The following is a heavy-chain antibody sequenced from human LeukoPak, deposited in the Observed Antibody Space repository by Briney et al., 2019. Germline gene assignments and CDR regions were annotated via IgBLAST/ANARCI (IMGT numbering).Heavy chain of an antibody. CDR1: GFTFSSYA. CDR2: ISGSGGST. Sequence: GGSLRLSCAASGFTFSSYAMSWVRQAPGKGLEWVSAISGSGGSTYYADSVKGRFTISRDNSKNTLYLQMNSLRAEDTAVYYCAKDIDLVVAATPVLDYWGQGTLVTVSS. V-gene: IGHV3-23*01. J-gene: IGHJ4*02. CDR3: AKDIDLVVAATPVLDY. D-gene: IGHD2-15*01.